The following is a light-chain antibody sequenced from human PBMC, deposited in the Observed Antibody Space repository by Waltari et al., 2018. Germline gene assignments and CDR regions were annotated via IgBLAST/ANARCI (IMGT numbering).Light chain of an antibody. Sequence: QSALTQPASVSGSPGQSITISCTGTSSDVGSYNLVSWYQQHPGKAPRLMIYEVSKPASGVSHRFSDAKSGNTATLTRSRVQAADKAGSYCCSYAGSSTLSVFGTQTKVTVL. V-gene: IGLV2-23*02. CDR3: CSYAGSSTLSV. CDR1: SSDVGSYNL. CDR2: EVS. J-gene: IGLJ1*01.